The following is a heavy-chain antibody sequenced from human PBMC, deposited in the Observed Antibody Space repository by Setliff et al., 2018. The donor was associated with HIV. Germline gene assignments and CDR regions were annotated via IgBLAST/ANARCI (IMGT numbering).Heavy chain of an antibody. D-gene: IGHD2-2*02. J-gene: IGHJ4*02. CDR1: GASITSGTYY. CDR2: IYASGST. CDR3: ARQERYCTSADCYRYFNY. V-gene: IGHV4-61*02. Sequence: PSETLSLTCTVSGASITSGTYYWSWIRQPAGKGLEWIGRIYASGSTSYNPSLKSRVTTSVDTSKNQFSLRLTSVTAADTAVYYCARQERYCTSADCYRYFNYWGQGTLVTVSS.